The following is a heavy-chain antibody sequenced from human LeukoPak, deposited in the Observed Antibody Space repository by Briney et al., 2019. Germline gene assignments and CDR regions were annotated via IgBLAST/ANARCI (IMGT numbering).Heavy chain of an antibody. CDR2: IRPDGSQT. V-gene: IGHV3-7*01. J-gene: IGHJ4*02. CDR1: GFTFSHYW. Sequence: GGSPRLSCAASGFTFSHYWMSWVRQAPGKGLEWVANIRPDGSQTFYVDSVKGRITISRDNTKNSLYLQMNTLRAEDTAVYYCARNRRGDYWGQGTLVTVSS. CDR3: ARNRRGDY.